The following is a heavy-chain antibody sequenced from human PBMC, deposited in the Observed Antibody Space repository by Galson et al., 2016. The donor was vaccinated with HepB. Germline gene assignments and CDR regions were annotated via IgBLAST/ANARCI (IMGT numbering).Heavy chain of an antibody. D-gene: IGHD6-25*01. CDR1: GFPFSSFA. V-gene: IGHV3-15*01. Sequence: SLRLSCAASGFPFSSFAMGWVRQAPGKGLEWVGRIKGNTDGGTTDYAAPVKGRFTISRDDSKNTLYLQMNSLKTEDTAVYYCTTGGGSWGQGTLVTVSS. CDR3: TTGGGS. CDR2: IKGNTDGGTT. J-gene: IGHJ5*02.